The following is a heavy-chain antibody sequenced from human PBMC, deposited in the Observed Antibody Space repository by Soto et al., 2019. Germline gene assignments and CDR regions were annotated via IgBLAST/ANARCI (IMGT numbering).Heavy chain of an antibody. CDR2: IYSAGSA. CDR3: ARIPQYDILTGWGYYYGMDV. V-gene: IGHV3-66*01. Sequence: GGSLRLSCAASGFTFSSCAMSWVRQAPGKGLEWVSVIYSAGSADFADSVKGRFTISRDNSKNTLYLQMSSLRAEDTAVYYCARIPQYDILTGWGYYYGMDVWGQGTTVTVSS. CDR1: GFTFSSCA. D-gene: IGHD3-9*01. J-gene: IGHJ6*02.